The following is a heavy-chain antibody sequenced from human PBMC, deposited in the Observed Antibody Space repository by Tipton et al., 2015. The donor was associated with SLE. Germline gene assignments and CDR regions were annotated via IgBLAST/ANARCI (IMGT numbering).Heavy chain of an antibody. V-gene: IGHV3-30*02. Sequence: SLRLSCAASGFTFSSYGMHWVRQAPGKGLEWVAFIRYDGSNKYYADSVKGRFTISRDNAKNSLYLQMNSLRAEDTAVYYCARDRDRIEWLAYYFDYWGQGTLVTVSS. CDR3: ARDRDRIEWLAYYFDY. J-gene: IGHJ4*02. D-gene: IGHD3-3*01. CDR1: GFTFSSYG. CDR2: IRYDGSNK.